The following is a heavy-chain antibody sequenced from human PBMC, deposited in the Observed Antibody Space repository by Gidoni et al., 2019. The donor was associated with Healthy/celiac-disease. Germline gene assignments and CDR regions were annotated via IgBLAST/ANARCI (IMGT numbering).Heavy chain of an antibody. D-gene: IGHD2-15*01. V-gene: IGHV1-18*01. Sequence: QVQLVQSGAAVKKPGASVTVSCKSSGYTFTSYGLRCVRQAPGQGLEWMGWISAYKGNTNYAQKLKGRVTMTTDTSTSTAYMELRSLRADDTAVYYCARDDPTRGLGYCSGGSCYPGDYWGQGTLVTVSS. J-gene: IGHJ4*02. CDR3: ARDDPTRGLGYCSGGSCYPGDY. CDR2: ISAYKGNT. CDR1: GYTFTSYG.